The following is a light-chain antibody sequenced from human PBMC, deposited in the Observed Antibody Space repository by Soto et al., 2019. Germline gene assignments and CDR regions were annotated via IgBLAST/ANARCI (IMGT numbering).Light chain of an antibody. CDR2: EVS. Sequence: QSALTQPASVSGSPGQSITISCTGTSSDVGAYDYVSWYQQHPGKAPKLMIYEVSNRPSRVSTRFSGSKSGNTASLTISGLQAEDEADYYCSSYTSSTTPVVFGTGTKVTVL. J-gene: IGLJ1*01. CDR1: SSDVGAYDY. V-gene: IGLV2-14*01. CDR3: SSYTSSTTPVV.